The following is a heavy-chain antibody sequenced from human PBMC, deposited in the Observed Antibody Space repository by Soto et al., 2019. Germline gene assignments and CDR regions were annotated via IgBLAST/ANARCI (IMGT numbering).Heavy chain of an antibody. CDR2: INPSGGST. V-gene: IGHV1-46*01. CDR1: GYTFTSYY. J-gene: IGHJ6*02. D-gene: IGHD3-3*01. Sequence: ASVKVSCKASGYTFTSYYMHWVRQAPGQGLEWMGIINPSGGSTSYAQKFQGRVTMTRDTSTSTVYMELSSLRSEDTAVYYCARDLAYDFWSGFYYYGMDVWGQGTTVTVSS. CDR3: ARDLAYDFWSGFYYYGMDV.